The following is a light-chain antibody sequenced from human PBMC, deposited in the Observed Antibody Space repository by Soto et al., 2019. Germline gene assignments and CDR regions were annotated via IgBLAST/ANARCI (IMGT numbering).Light chain of an antibody. CDR1: QSVSSN. J-gene: IGKJ5*01. CDR2: GAS. CDR3: QQYGSSPRIS. Sequence: EIVMTQSPATLSVSPGERATLSCRASQSVSSNLAWYQQKPGQAPRLLIYGASTRAPGIPARCSGSGSETDFTLPTSSLEPEDSAVYYCQQYGSSPRISFGQGTRLEIK. V-gene: IGKV3-15*01.